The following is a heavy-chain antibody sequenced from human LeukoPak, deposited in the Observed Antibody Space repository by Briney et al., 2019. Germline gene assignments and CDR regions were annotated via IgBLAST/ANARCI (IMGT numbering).Heavy chain of an antibody. Sequence: GGSLRLSCAASGFTFSSYSMNWVHQAPGKGLEWVSSISSSSSYIYYADSVKGRFTISRDNAKNSLDLQMNSLRAEDTAVYYCAKAYYVHAFDIWGQGTMVTVSS. V-gene: IGHV3-21*01. CDR2: ISSSSSYI. D-gene: IGHD3-3*01. CDR3: AKAYYVHAFDI. J-gene: IGHJ3*02. CDR1: GFTFSSYS.